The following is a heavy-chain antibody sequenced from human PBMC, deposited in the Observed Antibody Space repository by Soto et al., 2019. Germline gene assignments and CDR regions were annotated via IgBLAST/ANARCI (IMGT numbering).Heavy chain of an antibody. V-gene: IGHV3-9*01. CDR1: GFTFDDYA. J-gene: IGHJ6*03. Sequence: GGSLRLSCAASGFTFDDYAMHWVRQAPGKGLEWVSGISWNSGSIGYADSVKGRFTISRDNAKNSLYLQMNSLRAEDTALYYCAKAGRNNIGYCSGGSCYGKDKYYYYYMDVWGKGTTVTVSS. CDR3: AKAGRNNIGYCSGGSCYGKDKYYYYYMDV. D-gene: IGHD2-15*01. CDR2: ISWNSGSI.